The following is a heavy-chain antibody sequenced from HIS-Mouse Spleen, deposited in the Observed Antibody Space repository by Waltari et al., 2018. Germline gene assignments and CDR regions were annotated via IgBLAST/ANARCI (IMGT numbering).Heavy chain of an antibody. CDR3: ARDQGGYQMRPFDAFDI. V-gene: IGHV3-30-3*01. CDR2: ISYDGSNK. CDR1: GFTFSTYA. Sequence: QVQLVESGGGVVQPGRSLRLSCAASGFTFSTYAMHGVRQAPGKGLEWVAVISYDGSNKYYADSVKGRFTISRDNSKNTLYLQMNSLRAEDTAVYYCARDQGGYQMRPFDAFDIWGQGTMVTVSS. D-gene: IGHD5-12*01. J-gene: IGHJ3*02.